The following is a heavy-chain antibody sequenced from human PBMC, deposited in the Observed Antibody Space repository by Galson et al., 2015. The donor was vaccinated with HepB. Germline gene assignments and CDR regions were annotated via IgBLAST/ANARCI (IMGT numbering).Heavy chain of an antibody. Sequence: QSGAEVKKSGESLKISCKGSGYYFPTWWIGWVRQRPGKGLEWMGIIFPDDSDTRYSPSFQGQVTMSADRSINTASPQWSSLKASDTAMYYCARRRFDSSTTYNFDYWGPGTLVTVSS. CDR1: GYYFPTWW. J-gene: IGHJ4*02. CDR3: ARRRFDSSTTYNFDY. D-gene: IGHD2/OR15-2a*01. CDR2: IFPDDSDT. V-gene: IGHV5-51*03.